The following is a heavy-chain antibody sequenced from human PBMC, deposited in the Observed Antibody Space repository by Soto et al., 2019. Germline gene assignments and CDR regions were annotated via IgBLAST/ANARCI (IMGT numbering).Heavy chain of an antibody. V-gene: IGHV4-39*01. J-gene: IGHJ4*02. CDR1: GESISSSSYY. D-gene: IGHD2-21*02. Sequence: SETLSLTCIVSGESISSSSYYWGWIRQPPGKGLEWIGSIYYSGRTYYNPSFKSRVTISIDTSKNQFSLKLSSVTATDTAVYYCARQRTTVVTQAYFDHWGQRALVTVSS. CDR3: ARQRTTVVTQAYFDH. CDR2: IYYSGRT.